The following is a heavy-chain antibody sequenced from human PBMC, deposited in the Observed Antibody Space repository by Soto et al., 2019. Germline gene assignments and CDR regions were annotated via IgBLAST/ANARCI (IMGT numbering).Heavy chain of an antibody. D-gene: IGHD2-2*01. CDR1: VGTFSSYA. CDR3: ARESSSPNYYYDGMDV. Sequence: QVQLVQSGAEVKKPGSSVKVSCRAAVGTFSSYAVSWVRQAPGQGLEWMGVIIPLVGSPKYAQQIQGRVTITADDSATTAYMELTCLRTDDTAVYYCARESSSPNYYYDGMDVWGQCTTVTVSS. CDR2: IIPLVGSP. V-gene: IGHV1-69*01. J-gene: IGHJ6*02.